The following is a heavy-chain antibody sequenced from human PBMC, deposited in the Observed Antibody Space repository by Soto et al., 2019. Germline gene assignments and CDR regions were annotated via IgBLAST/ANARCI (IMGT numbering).Heavy chain of an antibody. CDR2: INHSGST. D-gene: IGHD2-2*01. Sequence: SETLSLTCAVYGGSFSGYYWSWIRQPPGKGLEWIGEINHSGSTNYNPSLKSRVTISVDTSKNQFSLKLSSVTAADTAVYYCARGRKRYCSSTSCYRRSLDYYMDVWGKGTTVTVSS. J-gene: IGHJ6*03. CDR1: GGSFSGYY. CDR3: ARGRKRYCSSTSCYRRSLDYYMDV. V-gene: IGHV4-34*01.